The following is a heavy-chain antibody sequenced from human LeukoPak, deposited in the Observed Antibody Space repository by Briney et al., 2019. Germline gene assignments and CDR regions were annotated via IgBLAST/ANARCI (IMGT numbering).Heavy chain of an antibody. CDR1: GFAFSTYA. CDR2: ISGSDGGS. CDR3: AKSLSERGVCFNFDH. V-gene: IGHV3-23*01. J-gene: IGHJ4*02. D-gene: IGHD2-8*02. Sequence: GGSLRLSCEASGFAFSTYAMSWVRQAPGKGLQWVSGISGSDGGSYYTGSVEGRFPISRDNSKNTVYLQMNNLRAEDTAVYYCAKSLSERGVCFNFDHWGEGSLVAVSS.